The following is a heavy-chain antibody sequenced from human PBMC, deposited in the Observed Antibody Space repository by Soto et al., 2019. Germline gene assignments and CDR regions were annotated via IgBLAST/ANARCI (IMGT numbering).Heavy chain of an antibody. CDR2: INPSGGST. Sequence: ASVKVSCKASGYTFTSYYMHWVRQAPGQGLEWVGIINPSGGSTSYAQKFQGRVTMTRDTSTSTVYMELSSLRSEDTAVYYCARGEQQWLVITTRYGMDVWGQGTRVTVSS. CDR3: ARGEQQWLVITTRYGMDV. J-gene: IGHJ6*02. D-gene: IGHD6-19*01. V-gene: IGHV1-46*01. CDR1: GYTFTSYY.